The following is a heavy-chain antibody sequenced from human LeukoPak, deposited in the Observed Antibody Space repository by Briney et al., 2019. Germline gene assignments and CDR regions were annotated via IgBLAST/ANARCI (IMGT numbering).Heavy chain of an antibody. J-gene: IGHJ4*02. D-gene: IGHD1-26*01. CDR1: GFTFSTYW. V-gene: IGHV3-7*01. Sequence: GGSLRLSCAASGFTFSTYWMAWVRQAPGKGLEWVANIKGDESARHQADSVKGRFTISRDNAQNSVYLQMSSLRGEDTAVYYCARDVGGSLDYWGQGTLVTISS. CDR3: ARDVGGSLDY. CDR2: IKGDESAR.